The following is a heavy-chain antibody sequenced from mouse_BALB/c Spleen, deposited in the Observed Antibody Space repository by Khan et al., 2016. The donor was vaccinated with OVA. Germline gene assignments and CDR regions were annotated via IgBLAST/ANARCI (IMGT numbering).Heavy chain of an antibody. D-gene: IGHD2-14*01. Sequence: QVQLQQSGAELARPGASVKMSCKASDYTFTSYTMHWVKQRPGQGLEWIGYINPSNGYTNYNQKFKDKSTLTADKSSSTAYMQLSSLTSEDSVVYYCVRSGAYYRYDGYFDVWGAGTTVTVSS. CDR1: DYTFTSYT. J-gene: IGHJ1*01. V-gene: IGHV1-4*01. CDR3: VRSGAYYRYDGYFDV. CDR2: INPSNGYT.